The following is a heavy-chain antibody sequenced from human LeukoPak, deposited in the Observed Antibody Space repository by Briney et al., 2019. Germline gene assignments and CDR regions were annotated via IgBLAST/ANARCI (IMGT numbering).Heavy chain of an antibody. V-gene: IGHV3-66*01. Sequence: GGSLRLSCVASGLSVSSNYMSWVRQAPGKGLEWVSVIYRDGSSYYAESVKGRFTISRDNSKNTLYIQMNSLRAEDTAVYYCARARGAAGTGPIDYWGRGTLVTVSS. J-gene: IGHJ4*02. CDR2: IYRDGSS. D-gene: IGHD6-13*01. CDR1: GLSVSSNY. CDR3: ARARGAAGTGPIDY.